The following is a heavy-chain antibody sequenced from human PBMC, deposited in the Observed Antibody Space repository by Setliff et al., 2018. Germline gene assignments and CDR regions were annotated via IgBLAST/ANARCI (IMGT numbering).Heavy chain of an antibody. V-gene: IGHV3-23*01. CDR2: ISGSGGST. CDR3: ARAGGYCSSTSCYEEEMTGVGVFDY. J-gene: IGHJ4*02. CDR1: GFTFSSYA. D-gene: IGHD2-2*01. Sequence: PGGSLRLSCAASGFTFSSYAMSWVRQAPGKGLDWVSAISGSGGSTYYADSVKGRFTISRDNSKNTLYLQRNSLRAEDTAVYYCARAGGYCSSTSCYEEEMTGVGVFDYWGQGTLVTVSS.